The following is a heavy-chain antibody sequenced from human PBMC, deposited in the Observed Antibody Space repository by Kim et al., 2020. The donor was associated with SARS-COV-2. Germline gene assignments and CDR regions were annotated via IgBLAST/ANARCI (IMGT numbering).Heavy chain of an antibody. CDR1: GGSISSGGYY. CDR2: IYYSGST. D-gene: IGHD6-13*01. CDR3: AIRIAAAGTGFDY. V-gene: IGHV4-31*03. J-gene: IGHJ4*02. Sequence: SQTLSLTCTVSGGSISSGGYYWSWIRQHPGKGLEWIGYIYYSGSTYSNPSLKSRVTISVDTSKNQFSLKLSSVTAAATAVYYCAIRIAAAGTGFDYWGQGTLVTVSS.